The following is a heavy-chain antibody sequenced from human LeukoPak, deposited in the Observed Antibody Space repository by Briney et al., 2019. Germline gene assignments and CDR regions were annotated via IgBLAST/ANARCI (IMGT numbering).Heavy chain of an antibody. CDR1: GGSFSGYY. CDR3: ARGLYSSVNDAFDI. CDR2: INHSGST. D-gene: IGHD6-19*01. Sequence: KPSETLSLTCAVYGGSFSGYYWSWIRQPPGKGLEWIGEINHSGSTNYNPSLKSRVTISVDTSKNQFSLKLSSVTAADTAVYYCARGLYSSVNDAFDIWGQGTMVTVSS. J-gene: IGHJ3*02. V-gene: IGHV4-34*01.